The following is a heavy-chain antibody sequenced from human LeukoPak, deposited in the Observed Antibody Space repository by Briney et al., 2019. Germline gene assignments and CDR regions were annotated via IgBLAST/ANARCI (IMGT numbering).Heavy chain of an antibody. J-gene: IGHJ3*02. CDR2: ISGSGGST. V-gene: IGHV3-23*01. CDR1: GFTFSNYA. D-gene: IGHD4-17*01. Sequence: PGGSLRLSCAASGFTFSNYALSWVRQAPGKGLEWVSDISGSGGSTYNADSVKGRFTISRDNSKNTMYLQMNSLRAEDTAVYYCAKDHYGDYFSTGAFDIWGQGTTVIVSS. CDR3: AKDHYGDYFSTGAFDI.